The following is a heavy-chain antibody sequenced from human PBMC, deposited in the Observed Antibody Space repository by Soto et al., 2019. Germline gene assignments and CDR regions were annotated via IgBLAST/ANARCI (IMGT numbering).Heavy chain of an antibody. Sequence: GGSLRLSCAASGFTFSRYDMNWVRQAPGKGLEWVSYISDSSSTIYYADSVKGRITISRDNAKNSLYLQMNGLRDEDTAVYYCAREDGSGWVNYFYCWGQGTLVTVS. CDR1: GFTFSRYD. V-gene: IGHV3-48*02. CDR3: AREDGSGWVNYFYC. CDR2: ISDSSSTI. J-gene: IGHJ4*02. D-gene: IGHD6-19*01.